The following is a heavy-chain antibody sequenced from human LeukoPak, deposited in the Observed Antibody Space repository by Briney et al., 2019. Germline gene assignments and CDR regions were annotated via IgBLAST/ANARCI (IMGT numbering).Heavy chain of an antibody. CDR2: IIPILGIA. Sequence: GASVKVSCKASGGTFSSYAISWVRQAPGQGLEWMGRIIPILGIANYAQKFQGRVTITADKSTSTAYMELSSLRSEDTAVYYCARTTITMVQGVTFDYWGQGTLVTVSS. J-gene: IGHJ4*02. V-gene: IGHV1-69*04. CDR1: GGTFSSYA. CDR3: ARTTITMVQGVTFDY. D-gene: IGHD3-10*01.